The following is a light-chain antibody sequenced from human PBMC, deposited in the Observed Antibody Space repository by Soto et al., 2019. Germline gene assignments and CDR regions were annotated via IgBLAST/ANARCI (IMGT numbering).Light chain of an antibody. V-gene: IGKV3-20*01. CDR1: QSLTSNF. CDR3: QRYGTSPE. CDR2: GAS. J-gene: IGKJ1*01. Sequence: EIVLTQSPGTLSLSPGERATLSCRASQSLTSNFLAWYQQKPGQSPRLLIYGASSRAAGIPDRFTGSGSGTDFTLTISRLEPEDFAVYFCQRYGTSPEFGQGTKVEI.